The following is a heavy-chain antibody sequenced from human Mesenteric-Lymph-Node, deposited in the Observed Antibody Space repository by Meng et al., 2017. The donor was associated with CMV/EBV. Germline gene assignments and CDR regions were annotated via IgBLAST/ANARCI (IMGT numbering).Heavy chain of an antibody. CDR3: ASDASAGYQLPTGYNWFDP. CDR1: GYTFTSYG. J-gene: IGHJ5*02. Sequence: ASVKVSCKASGYTFTSYGISWVRQAPGQGLEWMGWIDPDSGDTNYAQKFQGRVTMTRDTSTSTVYMELSSLTSDDTAVYYCASDASAGYQLPTGYNWFDPWGQGALVTVSS. CDR2: IDPDSGDT. V-gene: IGHV1-2*02. D-gene: IGHD2-2*01.